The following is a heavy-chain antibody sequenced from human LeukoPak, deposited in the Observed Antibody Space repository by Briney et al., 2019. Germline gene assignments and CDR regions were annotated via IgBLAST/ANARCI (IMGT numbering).Heavy chain of an antibody. Sequence: PGGSLRLSCAASGFTFSNYDMHWVRQAPGKGLEWVAFIRYDGSKNYYADSVKGRFTISRDNSKNTLYLQMSSLRAEDTAVYYCAKDAAYSNKWGPDGYFDYWGQGTLVTVSS. D-gene: IGHD6-13*01. CDR3: AKDAAYSNKWGPDGYFDY. V-gene: IGHV3-30*02. CDR2: IRYDGSKN. CDR1: GFTFSNYD. J-gene: IGHJ4*02.